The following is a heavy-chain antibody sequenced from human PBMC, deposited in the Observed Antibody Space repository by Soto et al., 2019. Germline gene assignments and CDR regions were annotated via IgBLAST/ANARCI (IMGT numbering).Heavy chain of an antibody. V-gene: IGHV3-7*05. J-gene: IGHJ3*02. D-gene: IGHD6-13*01. Sequence: EVQLEESGGDLVQPGWSLRLSCAASGFTLSAYWMTLVRQAPGKGLEWVANINRDGSKKSYLDSVRGRFTISRDNVGKSQCLEMDSLRDDDPALYYCDRNVCPGSSSLDLEALDIWGQGTMVTVSS. CDR1: GFTLSAYW. CDR2: INRDGSKK. CDR3: DRNVCPGSSSLDLEALDI.